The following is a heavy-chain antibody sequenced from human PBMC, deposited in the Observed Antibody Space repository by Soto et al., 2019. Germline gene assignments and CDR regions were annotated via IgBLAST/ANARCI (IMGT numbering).Heavy chain of an antibody. J-gene: IGHJ4*02. CDR1: GYTFSNYG. Sequence: QVRLVQSGIEVKKPGASVKVSCNTMGYTFSNYGLSWVRQAPGEGLEWLGWISAYNGHTKYAQKVQERVTLTTDTSASTAYLELRSLRSDDTAGYYCVRADGGYFDHWGQGTLVLVSS. CDR2: ISAYNGHT. CDR3: VRADGGYFDH. D-gene: IGHD3-16*01. V-gene: IGHV1-18*01.